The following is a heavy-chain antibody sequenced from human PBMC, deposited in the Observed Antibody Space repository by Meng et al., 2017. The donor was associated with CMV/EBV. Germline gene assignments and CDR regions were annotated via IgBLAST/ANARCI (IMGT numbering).Heavy chain of an antibody. CDR1: GGTFSSYS. J-gene: IGHJ6*02. D-gene: IGHD2-2*01. Sequence: SVKVSCKASGGTFSSYSISWVRQAPGQGLEWMGGIIPIFGTANYAQKFQGRVTITTDESTSTAYMELSSLRSEDTAVYYCARRALGYCSSTSCLYYYYGMDVWGQGTTVTVSS. CDR3: ARRALGYCSSTSCLYYYYGMDV. CDR2: IIPIFGTA. V-gene: IGHV1-69*05.